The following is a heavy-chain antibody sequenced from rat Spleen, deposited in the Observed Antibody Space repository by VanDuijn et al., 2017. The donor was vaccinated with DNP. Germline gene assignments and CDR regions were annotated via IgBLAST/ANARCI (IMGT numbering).Heavy chain of an antibody. CDR1: GFSLTSYN. CDR2: IWTGGST. J-gene: IGHJ1*01. CDR3: ARERNWYFDF. Sequence: QVQLKESGPGLVQPSQTLSLTCTVSGFSLTSYNVHWVRQPTGKGLEWMGVIWTGGSTDYNSALKSRLSISRDTSKSQVFLKMNSLQTEDIATYYCARERNWYFDFWGPGTMVTVSS. V-gene: IGHV2-30*01.